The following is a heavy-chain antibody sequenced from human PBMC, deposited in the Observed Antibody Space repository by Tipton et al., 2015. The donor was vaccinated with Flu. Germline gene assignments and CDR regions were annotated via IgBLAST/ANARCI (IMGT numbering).Heavy chain of an antibody. CDR1: GVSISSYY. CDR2: IDKSGNT. Sequence: TLSLTCTVSGVSISSYYWSWVRQSPGKGLEWIGYIDKSGNTNYNPSLKSRVTIVPDTSKNQFSLKLTSVTAADTAVYYCARDSMVRGTIGPWGQGTLVTVSS. CDR3: ARDSMVRGTIGP. D-gene: IGHD3-10*01. J-gene: IGHJ5*02. V-gene: IGHV4-59*01.